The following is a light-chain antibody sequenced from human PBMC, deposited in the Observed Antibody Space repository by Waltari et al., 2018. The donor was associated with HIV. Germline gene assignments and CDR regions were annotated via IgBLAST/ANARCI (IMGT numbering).Light chain of an antibody. V-gene: IGLV2-11*01. CDR1: SSDVGGYTF. CDR3: CSYSGSGTLYV. Sequence: VSGSPGQSVTISCTGTSSDVGGYTFVSWYQHHPGKAPKLVISDVTKRPSGVPDRFSGSKSGNTASLTISGLQAEDEADYYCCSYSGSGTLYVFGTGTEVTVL. CDR2: DVT. J-gene: IGLJ1*01.